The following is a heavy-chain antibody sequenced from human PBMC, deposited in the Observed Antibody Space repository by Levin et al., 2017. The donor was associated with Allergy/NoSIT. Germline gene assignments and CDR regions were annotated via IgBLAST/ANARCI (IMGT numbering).Heavy chain of an antibody. CDR2: LSAHSGDA. J-gene: IGHJ4*02. V-gene: IGHV1-18*01. Sequence: NPGGSLRLSCKASGYNFDNFGVNWVRQAPGQGLEWMGGLSAHSGDANYAQRLRGRLTMTTDTSTNTAYMELHGQMSDDTAVDYCSRGGFFGRYIFDVWGQGTLVTVSS. CDR3: SRGGFFGRYIFDV. D-gene: IGHD3-16*01. CDR1: GYNFDNFG.